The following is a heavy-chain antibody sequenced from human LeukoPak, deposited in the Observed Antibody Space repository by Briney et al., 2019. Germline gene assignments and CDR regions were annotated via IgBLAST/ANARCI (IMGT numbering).Heavy chain of an antibody. V-gene: IGHV1-3*01. CDR3: AREVPISTGYYHFDY. CDR1: GYTFTSYA. Sequence: ASVKVSCKASGYTFTSYAMHWVRQAPGQRLEWMGWINAGNGNTKYSQKFQGRVTITRDTSASTAYMELSSLRSEDTAVYYCAREVPISTGYYHFDYWGQGTLVTVSS. D-gene: IGHD3-9*01. J-gene: IGHJ4*02. CDR2: INAGNGNT.